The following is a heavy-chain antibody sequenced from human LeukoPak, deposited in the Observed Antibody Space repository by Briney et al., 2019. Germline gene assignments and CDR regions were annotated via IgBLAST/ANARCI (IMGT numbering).Heavy chain of an antibody. D-gene: IGHD2-15*01. CDR3: TTQRYCSGGSCSDY. Sequence: ASVKVSCKASGYTFTSYGISWVRQAPGQGLEWMGWISAYNGNTNYAQKLQGRVTMTTDTSTSTAYMELRSLRSDDTAVYYCTTQRYCSGGSCSDYWGQGTLVTVSS. V-gene: IGHV1-18*01. CDR2: ISAYNGNT. CDR1: GYTFTSYG. J-gene: IGHJ4*02.